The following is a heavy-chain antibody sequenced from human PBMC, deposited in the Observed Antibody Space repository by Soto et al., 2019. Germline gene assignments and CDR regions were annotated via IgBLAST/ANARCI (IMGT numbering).Heavy chain of an antibody. V-gene: IGHV3-33*01. CDR3: ARDELRFLEWLPDYYYYGMDV. CDR1: GFTFSSYG. CDR2: IWYDGSNK. Sequence: GGSLRLSCAASGFTFSSYGMHWVRQAPGKGLEWVAVIWYDGSNKYYTDSVKGRFTISRDNSKNTLYLQMNSLRAEDTAVYYCARDELRFLEWLPDYYYYGMDVWGQGTTVTVSS. J-gene: IGHJ6*02. D-gene: IGHD3-3*01.